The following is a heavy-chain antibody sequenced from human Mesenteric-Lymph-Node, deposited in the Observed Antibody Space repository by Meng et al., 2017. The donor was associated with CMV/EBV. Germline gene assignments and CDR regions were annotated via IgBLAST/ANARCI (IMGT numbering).Heavy chain of an antibody. CDR1: GYTFTSYW. V-gene: IGHV5-51*01. D-gene: IGHD1-26*01. Sequence: GESLKISCRGSGYTFTSYWIAWVRQMPGKGLEWMGIIYPGDSDTRYSPSFQGQVTISADKSISTAYLQWSSLKASDTAIYYCARPAGATGRDYHYGMDVWGQGTAVTVSS. CDR2: IYPGDSDT. CDR3: ARPAGATGRDYHYGMDV. J-gene: IGHJ6*02.